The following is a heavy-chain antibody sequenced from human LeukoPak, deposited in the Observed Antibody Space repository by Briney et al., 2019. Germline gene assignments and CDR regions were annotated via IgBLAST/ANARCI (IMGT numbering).Heavy chain of an antibody. CDR3: ARDLRQLTSYFDF. J-gene: IGHJ4*02. Sequence: GGSLRLSCAASGLTFSSHSMNWVRQAPGKGLEGVSSISSSSTYIYYADSVKGRFTISRDNAKNSLYLQMNSLRAEDTAVYFCARDLRQLTSYFDFWGQGTQVTVSS. CDR1: GLTFSSHS. CDR2: ISSSSTYI. V-gene: IGHV3-21*01. D-gene: IGHD6-13*01.